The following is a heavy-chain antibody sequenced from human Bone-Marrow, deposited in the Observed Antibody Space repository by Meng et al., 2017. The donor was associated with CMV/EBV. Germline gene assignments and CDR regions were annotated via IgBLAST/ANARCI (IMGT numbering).Heavy chain of an antibody. Sequence: SVKVSCKASGSTFSSYAISWVRQAPGQGLEWMGGIIPIFGTANYAQKFQGRVTITTDESTSTAYMELSSLRSEDTAVYYCARERRAPPISKYSTSTGGFDYWGQGTLVTVSS. D-gene: IGHD2-2*01. CDR1: GSTFSSYA. V-gene: IGHV1-69*05. CDR2: IIPIFGTA. CDR3: ARERRAPPISKYSTSTGGFDY. J-gene: IGHJ4*02.